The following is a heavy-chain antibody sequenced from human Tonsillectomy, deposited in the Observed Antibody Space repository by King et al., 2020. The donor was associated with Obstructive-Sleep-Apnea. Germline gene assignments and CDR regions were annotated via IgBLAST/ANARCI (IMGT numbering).Heavy chain of an antibody. V-gene: IGHV3-30*03. CDR1: GFTFSNYA. CDR2: ISRDGTNT. Sequence: VQLVESGGGVVQPGRSLRLSCAASGFTFSNYALHWVRQAPGGGPEWVAGISRDGTNTEYADSVKGRFIVSRDNSKNTLYLQLSSLRAEDSAVYYCARLRVAAGDFPLWGRGTLLVVSP. CDR3: ARLRVAAGDFPL. D-gene: IGHD2-15*01. J-gene: IGHJ2*01.